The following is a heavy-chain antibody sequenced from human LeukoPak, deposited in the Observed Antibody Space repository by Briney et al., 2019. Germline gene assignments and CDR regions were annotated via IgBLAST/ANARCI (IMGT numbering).Heavy chain of an antibody. CDR1: GGSISSSSYY. D-gene: IGHD4-23*01. CDR2: IYYSGST. CDR3: VRVVTNWFDP. J-gene: IGHJ5*02. V-gene: IGHV4-39*07. Sequence: SETLSLTCTVSGGSISSSSYYWGWIRQPPGKGLEWIGNIYYSGSTYCNPSLKSRVTISVDTSKNQFSLKLSSVTAADTAVYYCVRVVTNWFDPWGQGTLVTVSS.